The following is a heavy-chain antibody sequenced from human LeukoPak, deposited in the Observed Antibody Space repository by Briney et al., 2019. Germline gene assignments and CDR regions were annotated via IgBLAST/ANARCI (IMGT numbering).Heavy chain of an antibody. V-gene: IGHV4-34*01. CDR2: INHSGST. D-gene: IGHD3-10*01. CDR1: GGAISSYY. CDR3: AREGEYYYGSGSYYPFDY. Sequence: SETLSLTCTVSGGAISSYYWSWIRQPPGKWLEWIGEINHSGSTNYNPSLKSRVTISVDTSKNQFSLKLSSVTAADTAVYYCAREGEYYYGSGSYYPFDYWGQGTLVTVSS. J-gene: IGHJ4*02.